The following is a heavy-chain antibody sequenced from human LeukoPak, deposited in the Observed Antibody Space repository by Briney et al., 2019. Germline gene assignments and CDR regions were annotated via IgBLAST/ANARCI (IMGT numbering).Heavy chain of an antibody. CDR3: ARGKSIAAHYYFDY. Sequence: GASVKVSCKASGYTFTGYYMHWVRQAPGQGLEWMGRINPNSGGTNYAQKFQGRVTMTRDTSISTVYMELSRLRSDDTAVYYCARGKSIAAHYYFDYWGQGTLVTVSS. D-gene: IGHD6-6*01. V-gene: IGHV1-2*06. J-gene: IGHJ4*02. CDR1: GYTFTGYY. CDR2: INPNSGGT.